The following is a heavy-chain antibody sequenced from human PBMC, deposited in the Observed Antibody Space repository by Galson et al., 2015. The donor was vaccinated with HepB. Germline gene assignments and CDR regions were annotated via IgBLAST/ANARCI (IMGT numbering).Heavy chain of an antibody. CDR1: GFTFSSYG. D-gene: IGHD5-18*01. V-gene: IGHV3-30*03. J-gene: IGHJ6*02. Sequence: SLRLSCAASGFTFSSYGMHWVRQAPGKGLEWVAVISYDGSNKYYADSVKGRFTISRDNSKNTLYLQMNSLRAEDTAVYYCTLYSYSNYYGMDVWGQGTTVTVSS. CDR2: ISYDGSNK. CDR3: TLYSYSNYYGMDV.